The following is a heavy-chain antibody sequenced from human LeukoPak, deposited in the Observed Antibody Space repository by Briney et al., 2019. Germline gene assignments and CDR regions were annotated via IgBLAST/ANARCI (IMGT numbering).Heavy chain of an antibody. CDR1: GFTFGSYG. D-gene: IGHD3-10*01. V-gene: IGHV3-23*01. Sequence: GGSLRLSCAASGFTFGSYGMNWVRQAPGKGLEWVSVISGSGDKSYYTDSVKGRFTVSRDNSKNTVYLQMNSLRAEDTAVYYCAKGPRTVRFGDRHKGMFDYWGQGTLVTVSS. J-gene: IGHJ4*02. CDR3: AKGPRTVRFGDRHKGMFDY. CDR2: ISGSGDKS.